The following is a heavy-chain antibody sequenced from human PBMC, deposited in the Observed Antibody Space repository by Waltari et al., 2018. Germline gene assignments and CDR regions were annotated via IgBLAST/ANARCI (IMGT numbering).Heavy chain of an antibody. V-gene: IGHV6-1*01. CDR2: TYYRSRWYN. CDR1: GDSVSSKTAA. J-gene: IGHJ4*02. Sequence: QVQLQQSGPGLVKPSQTLSLTCAISGDSVSSKTAAWNWIRQSPSRGLEWLGRTYYRSRWYNNYAVSVKSRITINQDTSENQFSLQLSSVTPEDTAVYYCARDPPDGYTYFDYWGQGTLVTVSS. D-gene: IGHD3-16*01. CDR3: ARDPPDGYTYFDY.